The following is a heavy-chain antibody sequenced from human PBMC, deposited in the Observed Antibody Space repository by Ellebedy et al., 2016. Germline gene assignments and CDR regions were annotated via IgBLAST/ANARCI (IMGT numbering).Heavy chain of an antibody. Sequence: SETLSLXXTVSGGSISSSSYYWGWIRQPPGQGLEWIGEIYQQHGGTNYNPSLKTRLTMSIDNSNNQLSLRLFSVTAADTAVYYCARHGSGSYHSRDAFDIWGRGTMVSVSS. CDR3: ARHGSGSYHSRDAFDI. CDR2: IYQQHGGT. V-gene: IGHV4-39*07. D-gene: IGHD3-10*01. CDR1: GGSISSSSYY. J-gene: IGHJ3*02.